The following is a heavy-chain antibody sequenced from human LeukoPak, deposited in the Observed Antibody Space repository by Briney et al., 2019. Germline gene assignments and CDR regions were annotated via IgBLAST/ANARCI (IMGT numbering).Heavy chain of an antibody. V-gene: IGHV3-7*01. J-gene: IGHJ4*02. D-gene: IGHD2-2*01. CDR3: AREDIVVVPAAHSYFDY. CDR2: IKQDGSEK. Sequence: GGSLRLSCAASGFTFSSYWMSWVRQAPGKGLDWLANIKQDGSEKYYVDFVKGRFTISRDNAKNSLYLQMNSLRAEDTAVYYCAREDIVVVPAAHSYFDYWGQGTLVTVSS. CDR1: GFTFSSYW.